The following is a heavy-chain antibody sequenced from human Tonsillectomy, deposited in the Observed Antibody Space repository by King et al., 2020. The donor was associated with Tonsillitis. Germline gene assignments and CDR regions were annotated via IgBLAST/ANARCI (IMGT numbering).Heavy chain of an antibody. V-gene: IGHV3-43*01. Sequence: VQLVESGGVVVQPGGSLRLSCAASGFTFDDYTMHWVRQALGKGLEWVSLISWDGGSTYYADSVKGRFTISRDNSKNSLYLQMNSLRTEDTALYYCAKDRRVVKMLRGKNNRHYYYYGMDVWGQGTTVTVSS. CDR3: AKDRRVVKMLRGKNNRHYYYYGMDV. CDR2: ISWDGGST. J-gene: IGHJ6*02. CDR1: GFTFDDYT. D-gene: IGHD3-10*01.